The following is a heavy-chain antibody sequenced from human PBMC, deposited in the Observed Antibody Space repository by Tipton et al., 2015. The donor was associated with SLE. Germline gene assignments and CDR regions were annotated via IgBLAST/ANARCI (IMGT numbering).Heavy chain of an antibody. J-gene: IGHJ4*02. CDR3: ARDSEQQLVLDY. Sequence: TLSLTCTVSGGSISSSYWSWIRQPPGKGLEWIGYIYYSGSTNYNPSLKSRVTISVDTSKNQISLKLSSVTAADTAVYYCARDSEQQLVLDYWGQGTLVTVSS. CDR1: GGSISSSY. V-gene: IGHV4-59*01. CDR2: IYYSGST. D-gene: IGHD6-13*01.